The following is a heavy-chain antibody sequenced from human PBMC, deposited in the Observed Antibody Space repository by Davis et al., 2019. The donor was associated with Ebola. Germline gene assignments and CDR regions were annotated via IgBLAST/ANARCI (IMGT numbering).Heavy chain of an antibody. J-gene: IGHJ4*02. CDR1: GFTFSSYA. D-gene: IGHD1-20*01. Sequence: GESLKISCAASGFTFSSYAMHWVRQAPGKGLEWVAVISYDGSNKYYADSVKGRFTISRDNSKNTLYLQMNSLRAEDTAVYYCARDRLYNWNGGYFDYWGQGTLVTVSS. V-gene: IGHV3-30-3*01. CDR3: ARDRLYNWNGGYFDY. CDR2: ISYDGSNK.